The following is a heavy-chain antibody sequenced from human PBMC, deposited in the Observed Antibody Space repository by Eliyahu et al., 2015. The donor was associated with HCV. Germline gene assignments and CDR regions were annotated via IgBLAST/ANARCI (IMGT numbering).Heavy chain of an antibody. CDR3: ARPYCSGGSCYSGAFDI. D-gene: IGHD2-15*01. V-gene: IGHV4-39*01. Sequence: QLQLQESGPGLVKPSETLSLTCTVSGGSXSSSSYYWGWIRQPPGKGLEWIGSIYYSGSTYYNPSLKSRVTISVDTSKNQFSLKLSSVTAADTAVYYCARPYCSGGSCYSGAFDIWGQGTMVTVSS. CDR1: GGSXSSSSYY. J-gene: IGHJ3*02. CDR2: IYYSGST.